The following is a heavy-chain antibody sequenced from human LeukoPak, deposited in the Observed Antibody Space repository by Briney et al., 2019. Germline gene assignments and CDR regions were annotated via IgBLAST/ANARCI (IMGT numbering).Heavy chain of an antibody. V-gene: IGHV3-53*01. CDR3: VRGRRWFDP. CDR1: YFTVSDNY. Sequence: GGSLRLSCAAIYFTVSDNYMNWVRQAPGKGLEWVAVIHSTGTAYYADSVRGRFTISRDNSKNSLYFQMNGLRAEDTAVYYCVRGRRWFDPWGQGTLVIVSS. CDR2: IHSTGTA. J-gene: IGHJ5*02.